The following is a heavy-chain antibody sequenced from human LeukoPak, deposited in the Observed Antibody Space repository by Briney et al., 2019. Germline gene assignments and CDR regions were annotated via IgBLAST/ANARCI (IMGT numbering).Heavy chain of an antibody. CDR1: GGSISSSSYY. V-gene: IGHV4-39*07. Sequence: SETLSLTCTVSGGSISSSSYYWGWIRQPPGKGLEWIGSIYYSGTTYYNPSLKSRVTISVDTSKNQFSLNLSSVTAADTAVYYCARGKDTAMVTPYYFDYWGQGTLVTVSS. J-gene: IGHJ4*02. D-gene: IGHD5-18*01. CDR2: IYYSGTT. CDR3: ARGKDTAMVTPYYFDY.